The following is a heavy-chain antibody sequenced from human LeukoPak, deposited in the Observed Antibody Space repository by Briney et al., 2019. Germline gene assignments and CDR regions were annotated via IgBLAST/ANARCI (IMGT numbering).Heavy chain of an antibody. CDR1: GFTFSSYS. CDR3: ARDFNCSGGSCYSALFDY. J-gene: IGHJ4*02. Sequence: PGGSLRLSCAASGFTFSSYSMNWVRQAPGKGLEWVSSISSSSSYIYYADSVKGRFTISRDNAKNSLYLQMNSLRAEDTAVYYCARDFNCSGGSCYSALFDYWGQGTLVTVSS. V-gene: IGHV3-21*04. CDR2: ISSSSSYI. D-gene: IGHD2-15*01.